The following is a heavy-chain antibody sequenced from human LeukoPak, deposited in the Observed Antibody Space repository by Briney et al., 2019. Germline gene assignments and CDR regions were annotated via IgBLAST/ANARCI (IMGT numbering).Heavy chain of an antibody. CDR3: ARVIRPPGGYFDY. V-gene: IGHV4-59*01. D-gene: IGHD3-10*01. CDR1: HGSISSYY. CDR2: LYYSGST. J-gene: IGHJ4*02. Sequence: SETLSLTCTVSHGSISSYYWSWIRQPPGKGLEWIGYLYYSGSTNCNPSLKSRVTMSVDTSKNQFSLRVSSLTAADTAVYYCARVIRPPGGYFDYWGQGTLVTVSS.